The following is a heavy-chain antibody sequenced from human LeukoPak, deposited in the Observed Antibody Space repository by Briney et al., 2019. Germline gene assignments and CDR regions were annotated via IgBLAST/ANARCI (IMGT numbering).Heavy chain of an antibody. Sequence: SETLSLTCTVSGGSISSYYWSWIRQPPGKGLEWIGYIYYSGSTNYNPSLKSRVTISVDTSKNQFSLKLSSVTAAGTAVYYCARAMRMTTVTTNYYYGMDVWGQGSTVTVSS. CDR1: GGSISSYY. D-gene: IGHD4-17*01. J-gene: IGHJ6*02. CDR2: IYYSGST. V-gene: IGHV4-59*08. CDR3: ARAMRMTTVTTNYYYGMDV.